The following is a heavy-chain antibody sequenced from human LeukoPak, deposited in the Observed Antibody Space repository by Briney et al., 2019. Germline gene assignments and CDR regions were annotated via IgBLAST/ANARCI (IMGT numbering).Heavy chain of an antibody. CDR3: ASTVHGSTTDSEGYYPKWFDP. CDR1: GSVFSRFT. CDR2: ISTRSNYI. D-gene: IGHD3-3*01. V-gene: IGHV3-21*01. J-gene: IGHJ5*01. Sequence: GGSLRLSCAASGSVFSRFTMNWFRQSPGKGLEWVSSISTRSNYIYYADSVKGRFNISRDNTKNSLFLDMTSLRDDDTAVYYCASTVHGSTTDSEGYYPKWFDPWGQGTLVTVSS.